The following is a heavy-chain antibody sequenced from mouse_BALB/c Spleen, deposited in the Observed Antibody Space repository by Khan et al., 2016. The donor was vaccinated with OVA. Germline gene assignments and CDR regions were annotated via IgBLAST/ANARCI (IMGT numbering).Heavy chain of an antibody. D-gene: IGHD1-2*01. V-gene: IGHV3-2*02. J-gene: IGHJ2*01. CDR1: GYSITSGYG. CDR2: ISYSGST. CDR3: ARTARIKY. Sequence: EVQLQESGPGLVKPSQSLSLTCTVTGYSITSGYGRNWIRQFPGNKLEWMGFISYSGSTNYNPSLTSRISITRDTSKNQFFLQLNSGTTEDTATYYCARTARIKYWGQGTTLTVSS.